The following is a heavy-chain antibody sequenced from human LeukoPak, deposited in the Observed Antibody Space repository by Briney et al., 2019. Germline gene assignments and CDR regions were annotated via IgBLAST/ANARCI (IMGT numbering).Heavy chain of an antibody. D-gene: IGHD5-18*01. V-gene: IGHV4-30-2*01. J-gene: IGHJ4*02. Sequence: SETLSLTCAVSGGSISSGCYSWSWIRQPPGKGLEWIGYIYHSGSTYYNPSLKSRVTISVDRSKNQFSLKLSSVTAADTAVYYCARVVVQLWSHFDYWGQGPLVSVSS. CDR2: IYHSGST. CDR3: ARVVVQLWSHFDY. CDR1: GGSISSGCYS.